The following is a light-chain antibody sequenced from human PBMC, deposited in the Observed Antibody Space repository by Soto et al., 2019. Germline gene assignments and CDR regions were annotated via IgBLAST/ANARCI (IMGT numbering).Light chain of an antibody. CDR1: SSNIGAGFD. CDR2: GDT. Sequence: QPVLTQPPSVSGAPGQRVTISCTGSSSNIGAGFDVHWYQQLPGTAPKLLIYGDTKRPSGVPDRFSGSRSGSSVSLAITGLQAEDEADYYCQSYDRSLSGVFGGGTKLTVL. V-gene: IGLV1-40*01. J-gene: IGLJ3*02. CDR3: QSYDRSLSGV.